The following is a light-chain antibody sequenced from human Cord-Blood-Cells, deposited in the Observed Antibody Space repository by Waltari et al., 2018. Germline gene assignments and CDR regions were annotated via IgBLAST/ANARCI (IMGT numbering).Light chain of an antibody. V-gene: IGLV2-23*01. CDR3: CSYAGSSTYVV. Sequence: QSALTQPASVSGSPGQSITISCTGTSSDAGLYNLVSWYQQPPGKAPKLMIYEGSKRPSGVSNRFSGSKSGNTASLTISGPQAEDEADYYCCSYAGSSTYVVFGGGTKLTVL. CDR1: SSDAGLYNL. J-gene: IGLJ2*01. CDR2: EGS.